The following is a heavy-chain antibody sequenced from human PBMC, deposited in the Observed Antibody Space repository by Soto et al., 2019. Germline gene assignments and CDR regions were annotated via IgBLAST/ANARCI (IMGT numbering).Heavy chain of an antibody. Sequence: SETLSLTRTVSGGSTSSDNYWSWIRQRPGKGLEWIGHIYYSGNTDYNPSLKSRLAISIDTSKNQFSLKLSSVTAADTAVYFCAREGGESSDGLYYFDSWGQGSLVTVSS. CDR2: IYYSGNT. V-gene: IGHV4-30-4*01. CDR3: AREGGESSDGLYYFDS. D-gene: IGHD3-16*01. J-gene: IGHJ4*02. CDR1: GGSTSSDNY.